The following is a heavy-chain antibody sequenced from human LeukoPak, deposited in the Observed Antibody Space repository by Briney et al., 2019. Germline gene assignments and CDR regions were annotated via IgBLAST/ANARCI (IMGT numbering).Heavy chain of an antibody. Sequence: ASVKVSCKTSGYTFTDYYFHWLRQAPGQGLEWMGWIHPKSGDTNYAERFQGRVSLTRDTSISTAYMELSSLRSDDTAGYYCARDHNWGPDYWGQGTLVSVSS. J-gene: IGHJ4*02. CDR3: ARDHNWGPDY. D-gene: IGHD7-27*01. CDR2: IHPKSGDT. V-gene: IGHV1-2*02. CDR1: GYTFTDYY.